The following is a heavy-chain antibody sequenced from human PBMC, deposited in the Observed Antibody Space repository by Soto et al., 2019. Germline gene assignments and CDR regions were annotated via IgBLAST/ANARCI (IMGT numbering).Heavy chain of an antibody. Sequence: SETLSLTCAVSGGSISCGGYSWSWSRQPPGKGLEWIGYIYHSGSTYYNPSLKSRVTISVDRSKNQFSLKLSSVTAADTAVYYCARVPDVWGQGTTVTVS. CDR2: IYHSGST. V-gene: IGHV4-30-2*01. CDR1: GGSISCGGYS. CDR3: ARVPDV. J-gene: IGHJ6*02.